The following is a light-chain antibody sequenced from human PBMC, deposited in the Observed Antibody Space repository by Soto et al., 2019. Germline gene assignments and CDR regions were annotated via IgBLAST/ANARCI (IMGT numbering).Light chain of an antibody. CDR1: QDISNY. CDR3: QKYNSAPKT. CDR2: AAS. J-gene: IGKJ2*01. Sequence: DIQMTQSPSSLSAYVGDRVTITCRASQDISNYLAWYQQKPGEVPKLLIYAASTLQKGVQSRFSGGGSGTLFTLTISSLQPDDGATYYCQKYNSAPKTFGRGTRLEIK. V-gene: IGKV1-27*01.